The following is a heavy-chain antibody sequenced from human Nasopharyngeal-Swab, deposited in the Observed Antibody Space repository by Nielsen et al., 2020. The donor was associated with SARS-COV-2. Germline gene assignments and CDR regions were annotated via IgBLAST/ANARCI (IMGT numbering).Heavy chain of an antibody. Sequence: SVKVSCKASGGTFSSYAISWVRQAPGPGLEWMGRIIPILGIANYAQKFQGRVTITADKSTSTAYMELSSLRSEDTAVYYCARDPAYSSTPGDYWGQGTLVTVSS. V-gene: IGHV1-69*04. CDR3: ARDPAYSSTPGDY. J-gene: IGHJ4*02. D-gene: IGHD6-13*01. CDR1: GGTFSSYA. CDR2: IIPILGIA.